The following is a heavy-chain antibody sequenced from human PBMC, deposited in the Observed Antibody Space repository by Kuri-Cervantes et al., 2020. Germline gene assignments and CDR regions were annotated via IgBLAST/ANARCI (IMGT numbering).Heavy chain of an antibody. Sequence: GSLRLSCAVYGGSFSGYHWSWIRQPPGKGLEWIGEINHSGSTNYNSSLKSRVTISVDSSKNQFSLKLSSVTAADTAVYYCARQVSSWYWFDPWGQGTLVTVSS. CDR1: GGSFSGYH. J-gene: IGHJ5*02. CDR2: INHSGST. V-gene: IGHV4-34*01. D-gene: IGHD6-13*01. CDR3: ARQVSSWYWFDP.